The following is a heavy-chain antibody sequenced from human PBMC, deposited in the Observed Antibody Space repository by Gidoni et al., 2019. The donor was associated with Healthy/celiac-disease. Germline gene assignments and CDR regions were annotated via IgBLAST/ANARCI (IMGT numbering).Heavy chain of an antibody. D-gene: IGHD3-16*02. V-gene: IGHV4-61*02. Sequence: QVQLQQSGPGLVKPSQTLSLTCTVSGGSIRSGSYYWSWSRQPAGKGLEWIGRIYTSGSTNYHPSLKSRVTISVDTSKHQFSLKLRSVPAADTAVYSCARERPGKLSFPPSDSGMDVWRQWTTVTVSS. CDR2: IYTSGST. CDR3: ARERPGKLSFPPSDSGMDV. J-gene: IGHJ6*02. CDR1: GGSIRSGSYY.